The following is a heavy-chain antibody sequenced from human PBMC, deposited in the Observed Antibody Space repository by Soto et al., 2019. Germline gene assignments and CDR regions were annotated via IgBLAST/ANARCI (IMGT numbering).Heavy chain of an antibody. D-gene: IGHD2-2*01. V-gene: IGHV3-23*01. CDR3: ARKVLGSTSRPDWWYFDL. J-gene: IGHJ2*01. Sequence: VQLLESGGGLVQPGGSLRLSCVGSGFTFINYAMNWVRQTPGKGLEWVSTISGGGDRTFDADTLTCRFTISRDNSKNTVNLQMNSLRADDTAVYYCARKVLGSTSRPDWWYFDLWGRGTLVTVSS. CDR2: ISGGGDRT. CDR1: GFTFINYA.